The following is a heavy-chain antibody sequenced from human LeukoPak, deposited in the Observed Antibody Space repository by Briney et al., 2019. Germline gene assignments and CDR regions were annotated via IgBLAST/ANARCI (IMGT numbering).Heavy chain of an antibody. CDR3: AKDLQWELLGGGFDY. J-gene: IGHJ4*02. V-gene: IGHV3-23*01. D-gene: IGHD1-26*01. Sequence: GGSLRLSCAASGFTFSSYAMSWVRQAPGKGLEWVSAISGGGGSTYYADSVKGRFTISRDNSKNTLYLQMNSLRAEDTAVYYCAKDLQWELLGGGFDYWGQGTLVTVSS. CDR2: ISGGGGST. CDR1: GFTFSSYA.